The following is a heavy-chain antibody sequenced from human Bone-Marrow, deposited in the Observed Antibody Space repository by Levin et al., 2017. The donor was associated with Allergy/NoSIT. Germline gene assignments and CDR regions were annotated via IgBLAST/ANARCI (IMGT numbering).Heavy chain of an antibody. CDR2: INSDGSST. V-gene: IGHV3-74*01. CDR3: AREGAAGGLD. CDR1: GFTFSSYW. Sequence: PGESLKISCAASGFTFSSYWMHWVRQAPGKGLVWVSRINSDGSSTSYADSVKGRFTISRDNAKNTLYLQMNSLRAEDTAVYYCAREGAAGGLDWGQGTLVTVSS. J-gene: IGHJ4*02. D-gene: IGHD6-25*01.